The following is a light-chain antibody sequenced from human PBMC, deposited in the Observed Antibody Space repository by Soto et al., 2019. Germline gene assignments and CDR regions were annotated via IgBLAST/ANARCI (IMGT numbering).Light chain of an antibody. CDR3: QQYGGSPRT. CDR2: GAS. Sequence: EVVLPQSPGTLSLSPGEGATLSCRASQSIGSNFLAWYQQKRGQAPRLLIHGASNRATGIPDRFSGSGSGTDFTLTITRLEPEDFAVYYCQQYGGSPRTFGQGTKVAIK. CDR1: QSIGSNF. J-gene: IGKJ1*01. V-gene: IGKV3-20*01.